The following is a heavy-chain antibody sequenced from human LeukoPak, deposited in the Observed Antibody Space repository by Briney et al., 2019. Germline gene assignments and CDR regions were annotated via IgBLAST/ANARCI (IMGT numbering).Heavy chain of an antibody. J-gene: IGHJ3*02. V-gene: IGHV4-59*01. D-gene: IGHD1-26*01. CDR3: ARDSRRELLHAFDI. CDR1: GGSISSYY. CDR2: IYYSGST. Sequence: PSETLSLTCTVSGGSISSYYWSWIRQPPGKGLKWIGYIYYSGSTNYNPSLKSRVTISVDTSKNQFSLKLSSVTAADTAVYYCARDSRRELLHAFDIWGQGTMVTVSS.